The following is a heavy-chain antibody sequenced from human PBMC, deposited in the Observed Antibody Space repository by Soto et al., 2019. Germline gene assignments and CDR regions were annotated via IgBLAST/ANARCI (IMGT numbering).Heavy chain of an antibody. CDR3: PRSQGSSTSLEIYYYYYYGMDV. CDR1: GGTFSSYA. V-gene: IGHV1-69*01. D-gene: IGHD2-2*01. Sequence: QVQLVQSGAEVKKPGSSLKVSCKASGGTFSSYAISWVRQAPGQGLEWMGGIIPISGTANYAQKFQGRVTITADESTSTAYMELSSLRSEDTAVYYCPRSQGSSTSLEIYYYYYYGMDVWGQGTTVTVSS. CDR2: IIPISGTA. J-gene: IGHJ6*02.